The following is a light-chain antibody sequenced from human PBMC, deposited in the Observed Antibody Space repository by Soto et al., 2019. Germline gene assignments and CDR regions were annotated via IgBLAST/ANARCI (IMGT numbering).Light chain of an antibody. J-gene: IGLJ1*01. Sequence: QSVLTQPPSVSGAPGQRVNISCTGSSSKIGAGYDVHWYQQLPGTAPKLLIYGNSNRPSVVPDRFSGSKSGTSASLAITGLQAEDEADYYCQSYDSSLSGPYVFGTGTKVTVL. V-gene: IGLV1-40*01. CDR1: SSKIGAGYD. CDR3: QSYDSSLSGPYV. CDR2: GNS.